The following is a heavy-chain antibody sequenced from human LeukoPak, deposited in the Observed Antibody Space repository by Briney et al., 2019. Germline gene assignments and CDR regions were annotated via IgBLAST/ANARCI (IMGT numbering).Heavy chain of an antibody. D-gene: IGHD1-20*01. V-gene: IGHV1-2*02. J-gene: IGHJ4*02. CDR1: GYMFTGYY. Sequence: GASVKVSCKASGYMFTGYYMHWVRQAPGQGLEWMGWINPNSGGTNYAQNFPGRVTMTRDTSITTGYLELRGLTSDDTAVYYCARSRMTGGSVDPYFDYWGQGTLVTVSS. CDR2: INPNSGGT. CDR3: ARSRMTGGSVDPYFDY.